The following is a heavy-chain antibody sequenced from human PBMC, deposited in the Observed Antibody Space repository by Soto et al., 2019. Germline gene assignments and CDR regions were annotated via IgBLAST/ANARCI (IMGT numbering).Heavy chain of an antibody. V-gene: IGHV4-30-4*01. D-gene: IGHD2-21*02. CDR3: AREVMAYCGGDCYNTNYYYYYGMDV. CDR1: GDSISSADYY. Sequence: SETLSLTCTVSGDSISSADYYWSWIRQTPGKGLEWIGHIFYSGTTYYNPSLKSRLTISVDTSKNQFSLKLSSVTAADTAVYYCAREVMAYCGGDCYNTNYYYYYGMDVWGQGTTVTVSS. J-gene: IGHJ6*02. CDR2: IFYSGTT.